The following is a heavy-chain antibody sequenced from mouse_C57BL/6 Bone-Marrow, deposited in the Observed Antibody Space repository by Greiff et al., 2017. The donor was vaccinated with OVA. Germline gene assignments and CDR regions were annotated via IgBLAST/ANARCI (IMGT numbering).Heavy chain of an antibody. D-gene: IGHD1-1*01. J-gene: IGHJ4*01. CDR3: AIIYYYGSRYVDYYAMDY. V-gene: IGHV5-9*01. CDR2: ISGGGGNT. CDR1: GFTFSSYT. Sequence: EVKLVESGGGLVKPGGSLKLSCAASGFTFSSYTMSWVRQTPEKRLEWVATISGGGGNTYYPDSVKGRFTISRDNAKNTLYLQMSSLRSEYTALYYCAIIYYYGSRYVDYYAMDYWGQGTSVTVSS.